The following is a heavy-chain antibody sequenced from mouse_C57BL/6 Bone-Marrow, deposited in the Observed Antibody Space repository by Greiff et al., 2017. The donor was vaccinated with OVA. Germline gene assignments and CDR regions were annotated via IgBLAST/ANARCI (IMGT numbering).Heavy chain of an antibody. Sequence: EVKLQESGPGLVKPSQSLSLTCSVTGYSITSGYYWNWIRQFPGNKLEWMGYISYDGSNNYNPSLKNRISITRDTSKNQFFLKLNSVTTEDTATYYCASYGSSHWYFDVWGTGTTVTVSS. V-gene: IGHV3-6*01. J-gene: IGHJ1*03. CDR1: GYSITSGYY. CDR3: ASYGSSHWYFDV. CDR2: ISYDGSN. D-gene: IGHD1-1*01.